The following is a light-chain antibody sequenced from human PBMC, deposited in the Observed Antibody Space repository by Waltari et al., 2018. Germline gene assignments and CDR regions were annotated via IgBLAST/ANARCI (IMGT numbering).Light chain of an antibody. J-gene: IGKJ4*01. CDR1: QSIDDN. CDR2: ATC. Sequence: DIQMTQSPSSLSASVGDRVTITCRASQSIDDNLHWYPKKPGKAPKFLIYATCSVQSGVPSRFSGRGSGTAFSLTISSLQPDDVATYYCQQSFSIPFSFGGGTKVEI. CDR3: QQSFSIPFS. V-gene: IGKV1-39*01.